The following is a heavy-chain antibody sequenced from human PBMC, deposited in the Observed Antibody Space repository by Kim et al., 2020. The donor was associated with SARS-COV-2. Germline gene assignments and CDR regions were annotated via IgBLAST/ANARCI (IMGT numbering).Heavy chain of an antibody. CDR3: AKDIGGWQSDY. V-gene: IGHV3-23*03. Sequence: GGSLRLSCAASGFDFSNSAMHWVRQAPGKGLEWVSIIYRDSSAIFYADSVKGRFSVSRDNSKNTLYLQINSLRAEDTAVYYCAKDIGGWQSDYWGPGTLVIVSS. CDR2: IYRDSSAI. CDR1: GFDFSNSA. D-gene: IGHD6-19*01. J-gene: IGHJ4*02.